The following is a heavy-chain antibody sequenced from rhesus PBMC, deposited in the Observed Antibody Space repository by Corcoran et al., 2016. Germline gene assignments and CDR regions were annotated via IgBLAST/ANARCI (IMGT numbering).Heavy chain of an antibody. CDR1: GAPISSSW. D-gene: IGHD1-1*01. J-gene: IGHJ4*01. Sequence: QVQLQESGPGLVKPSETLSLTRAVSGAPISSSWWSWIRQPPGKGLGWIGEINGNSGSTYYNPSLKSRVTISKDASKNQFSLKLSSVTAADTAVYYCARVLGSVATIHYFDCWGQGVLVTVSS. V-gene: IGHV4-80*01. CDR3: ARVLGSVATIHYFDC. CDR2: INGNSGST.